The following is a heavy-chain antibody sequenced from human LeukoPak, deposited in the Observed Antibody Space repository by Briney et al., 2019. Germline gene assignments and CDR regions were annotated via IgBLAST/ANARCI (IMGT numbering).Heavy chain of an antibody. V-gene: IGHV4-34*01. CDR2: INHSGST. J-gene: IGHJ4*02. CDR1: GGSFSGYY. D-gene: IGHD3-22*01. Sequence: SETLSLTCAVYGGSFSGYYWSGIRQPPGKGLEWIGEINHSGSTNYNPSLKSRVTISVDTSKNQFSLKLSSVTAADTAVYYCARRSGGNSESSRYALDYWGQGTLVTGSS. CDR3: ARRSGGNSESSRYALDY.